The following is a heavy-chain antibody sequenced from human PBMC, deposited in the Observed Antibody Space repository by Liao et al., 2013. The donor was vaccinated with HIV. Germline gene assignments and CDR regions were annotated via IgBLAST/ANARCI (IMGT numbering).Heavy chain of an antibody. CDR3: ARGLPRVYSNFAAYFDY. CDR2: SIIVTAP. V-gene: IGHV4-34*01. D-gene: IGHD4-11*01. J-gene: IGHJ4*02. CDR1: GGSFSGYY. Sequence: QVQLQQWGAGLLKPSETLSLTCAVYGGSFSGYYWSWIRQPPREGAGVAWGKSIIVTAPTTTCPSKSRVTISVDTSKNQFSLKLTSVTAADTAVYYCARGLPRVYSNFAAYFDYWAEGTLVTVSS.